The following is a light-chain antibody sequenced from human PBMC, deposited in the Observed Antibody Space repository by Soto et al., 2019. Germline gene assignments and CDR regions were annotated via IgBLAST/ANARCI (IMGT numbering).Light chain of an antibody. CDR2: EVN. J-gene: IGLJ2*01. CDR3: CSYAGSTAL. V-gene: IGLV2-14*01. CDR1: SSDVGGYNY. Sequence: QSALTQPASVSGSPGQSITISCTGTSSDVGGYNYVSWYQQHPGKAPKLMIYEVNNRPSGVSNRFSGSKSGNTASLTISGLQPEDEGDYYCCSYAGSTALFGGGTKLTVL.